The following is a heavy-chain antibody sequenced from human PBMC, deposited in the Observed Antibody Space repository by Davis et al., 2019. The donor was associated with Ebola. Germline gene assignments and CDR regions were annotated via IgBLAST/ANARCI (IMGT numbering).Heavy chain of an antibody. CDR2: IKSDGSIT. D-gene: IGHD2-15*01. CDR1: GFTFSDYA. Sequence: PGGSLRLSCAASGFTFSDYAMHWVRQAPGKGLVWVSRIKSDGSITRYADSVKGRFTISRDNAKNTLYLQMNSLRADDTAVYYCAREYCTDGTCHGDYWGQGTLITVSS. J-gene: IGHJ4*02. CDR3: AREYCTDGTCHGDY. V-gene: IGHV3-74*01.